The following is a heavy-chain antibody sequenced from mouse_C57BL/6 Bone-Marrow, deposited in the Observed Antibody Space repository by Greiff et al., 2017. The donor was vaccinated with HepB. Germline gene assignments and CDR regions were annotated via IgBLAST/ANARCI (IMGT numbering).Heavy chain of an antibody. CDR2: IDPENGDT. CDR1: GFNIKDDY. J-gene: IGHJ1*03. D-gene: IGHD1-1*01. Sequence: VQLQQSGAELVRPGASVKLSCTASGFNIKDDYMHWVKQRPEQGLEWIGWIDPENGDTEYASKFQGKATITADTSSNTAYLQLSSLTSEDTAVYYCTTAGSSYPYWYFEVWGTGTTVTVSS. V-gene: IGHV14-4*01. CDR3: TTAGSSYPYWYFEV.